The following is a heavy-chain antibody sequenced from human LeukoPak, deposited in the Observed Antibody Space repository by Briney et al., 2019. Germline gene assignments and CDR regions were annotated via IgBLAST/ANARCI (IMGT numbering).Heavy chain of an antibody. D-gene: IGHD3-10*01. CDR3: ARGSRDSIDY. J-gene: IGHJ4*02. CDR1: GGTFSSYA. CDR2: IIPILGIA. Sequence: ASVKVSCKASGGTFSSYAISWVRQAPGQGLEWMGRIIPILGIANYAQKFQGRVTITADKSTSTAYMELSSLRSEDAAVYYCARGSRDSIDYWGQGTLVTVSS. V-gene: IGHV1-69*04.